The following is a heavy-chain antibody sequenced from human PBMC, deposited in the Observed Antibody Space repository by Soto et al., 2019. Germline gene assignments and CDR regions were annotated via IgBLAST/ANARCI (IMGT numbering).Heavy chain of an antibody. Sequence: QVQLVQSGAEVKKPGSSVKVSCKASGGTFNNYAISWVRQAPGQGLEWMGGIISIIGTADYAHKFQGRLAIRADESTGTTFMELSSLRSEDTALYYCARGGVDVVATSAFDYWGQGTLVTVSS. CDR2: IISIIGTA. D-gene: IGHD5-12*01. CDR3: ARGGVDVVATSAFDY. V-gene: IGHV1-69*01. J-gene: IGHJ4*02. CDR1: GGTFNNYA.